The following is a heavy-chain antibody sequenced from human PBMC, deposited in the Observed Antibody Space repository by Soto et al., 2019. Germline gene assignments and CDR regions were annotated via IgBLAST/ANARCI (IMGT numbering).Heavy chain of an antibody. CDR2: IRNKANSYTA. CDR1: GFSFSDHY. D-gene: IGHD3-9*01. J-gene: IGHJ4*02. CDR3: VRAGTGFQLDY. Sequence: EVQLVESGGGLVQPGGSLRLSCAASGFSFSDHYMDWVRQASGKGLEWVGRIRNKANSYTAEYAASVKGRFTVSRDDYKNSLYLEMNSLKIEDTALYYCVRAGTGFQLDYWGQGTLVTVSS. V-gene: IGHV3-72*01.